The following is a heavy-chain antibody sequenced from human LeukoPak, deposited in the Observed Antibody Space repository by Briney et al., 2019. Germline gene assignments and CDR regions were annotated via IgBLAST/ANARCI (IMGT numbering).Heavy chain of an antibody. CDR3: ARDGYYDFWSGPFDY. J-gene: IGHJ4*02. D-gene: IGHD3-3*01. CDR1: GFTFSNYG. V-gene: IGHV3-33*01. CDR2: MWFDGSNK. Sequence: PGGSLRLSCAASGFTFSNYGMHWVRQAPGKGLEWVAVMWFDGSNKYYADSMKGRFTISRDNSKNTLYLQMNSLRAEDTAVYYCARDGYYDFWSGPFDYWGQGTLVTVSS.